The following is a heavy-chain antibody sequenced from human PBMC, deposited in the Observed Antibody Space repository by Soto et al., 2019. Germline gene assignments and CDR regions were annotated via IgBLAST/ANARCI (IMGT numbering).Heavy chain of an antibody. D-gene: IGHD3-3*01. CDR1: GFTFSSYS. J-gene: IGHJ6*02. Sequence: PGGSLRLSCAASGFTFSSYSMNWVRQAPGRGLEWVSYISSSSSTIYYADSVKGRFTISRDNAKNSLYLQMNSLRDDDTAVYYCARERVFGVVIPYDMDVWGQGTTVTVSS. V-gene: IGHV3-48*02. CDR3: ARERVFGVVIPYDMDV. CDR2: ISSSSSTI.